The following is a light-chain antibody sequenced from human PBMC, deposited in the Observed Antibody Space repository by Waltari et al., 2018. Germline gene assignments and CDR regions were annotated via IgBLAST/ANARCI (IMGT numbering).Light chain of an antibody. CDR3: ATWDDSLTGPV. CDR2: TNN. Sequence: QSVLTHPPSASGTPGQWAIIPFSGGRPNLRTHTLPWYHHPPATAPKPLIYTNNQRPSGVPDRFSGSKSGTSASLAISGLQSEDEADYYCATWDDSLTGPVFGGGTKLTVL. CDR1: RPNLRTHT. J-gene: IGLJ3*02. V-gene: IGLV1-44*01.